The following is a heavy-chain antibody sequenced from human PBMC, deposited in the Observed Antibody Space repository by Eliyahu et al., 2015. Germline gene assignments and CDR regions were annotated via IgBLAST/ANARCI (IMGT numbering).Heavy chain of an antibody. Sequence: EVQLLESGGGLVQPGGPLRLSCVGXGFPFSSYSMSWVRQAPGKGLEWVSSIRAGGGTYYADSVKGRFTISRDISKTTLYLQMNILRAEDTAVYFCAKDDDYDGFDIWGRGTKVTVSS. CDR1: GFPFSSYS. CDR3: AKDDDYDGFDI. J-gene: IGHJ3*02. D-gene: IGHD4-11*01. CDR2: IRAGGGT. V-gene: IGHV3-23*01.